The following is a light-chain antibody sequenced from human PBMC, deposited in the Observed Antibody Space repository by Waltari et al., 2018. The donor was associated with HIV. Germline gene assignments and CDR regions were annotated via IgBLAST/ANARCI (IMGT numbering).Light chain of an antibody. CDR1: HTVDDF. V-gene: IGKV1-39*01. Sequence: DLQMTQSPSSLSASVGDFVTIACRATHTVDDFLNWYQHKPGKAPKLLIYSASRLQSGVPSRFSGGGSGTDFNFTINNLQPEDFGTYYCQQSYTSHPTFGQGTKVEVK. J-gene: IGKJ1*01. CDR2: SAS. CDR3: QQSYTSHPT.